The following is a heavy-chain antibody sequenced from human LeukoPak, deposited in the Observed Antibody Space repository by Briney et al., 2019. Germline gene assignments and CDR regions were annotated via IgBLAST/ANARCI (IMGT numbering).Heavy chain of an antibody. CDR2: ISSSSSII. D-gene: IGHD6-19*01. J-gene: IGHJ4*02. Sequence: PGGSLRLSCAASGFTFNTYSMNWVRQARGKGLEWVSYISSSSSIIYYADSVKGRFTISRDNAKNSLYLQMNSLVAEDTAVYYCARGGYSSAWFLDHWGQGTLVTVSS. V-gene: IGHV3-48*01. CDR3: ARGGYSSAWFLDH. CDR1: GFTFNTYS.